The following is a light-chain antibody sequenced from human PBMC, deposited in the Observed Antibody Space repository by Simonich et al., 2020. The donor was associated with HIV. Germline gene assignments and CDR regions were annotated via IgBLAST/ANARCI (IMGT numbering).Light chain of an antibody. CDR3: MQALQTPMYT. J-gene: IGKJ2*01. V-gene: IGKV2-28*01. Sequence: DIVMTQSPLSLPVTPGEPASISCRSSHSLLHSNGYHYLEWFLQKPGQSPQLLIYLGSNRASGVPDRISGRGSGTDFTLKISRVEAEDVGVHYCMQALQTPMYTFGQGTKLEIK. CDR2: LGS. CDR1: HSLLHSNGYHY.